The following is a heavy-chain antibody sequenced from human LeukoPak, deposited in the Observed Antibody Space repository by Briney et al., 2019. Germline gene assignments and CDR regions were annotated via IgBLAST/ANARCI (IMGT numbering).Heavy chain of an antibody. V-gene: IGHV1-2*02. CDR1: GYTFTGYY. CDR2: INPNSGGT. CDR3: ARDCGLYCSYYYYMDV. J-gene: IGHJ6*03. Sequence: AXVKVSCKASGYTFTGYYMHWVRQAPGQGLEWMGWINPNSGGTNYAQKFQGRVTMTRDTSISTAYMELSRLRSDDTAVYYCARDCGLYCSYYYYMDVWGKGTTVTVPS.